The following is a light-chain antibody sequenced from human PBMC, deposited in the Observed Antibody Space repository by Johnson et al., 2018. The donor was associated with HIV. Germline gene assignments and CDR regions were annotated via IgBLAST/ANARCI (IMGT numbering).Light chain of an antibody. J-gene: IGLJ1*01. CDR2: ENN. Sequence: QSVLTQPPSVSAAPGQKVTISCSGSSSNIGNNYISWYQQFPGTAPKLLIYENNKRPSGIPDRFSGSKSGTSATLGITGLQTGDEADYYCGTWDSSLSAGPLYVFGTGTKVTVL. CDR1: SSNIGNNY. CDR3: GTWDSSLSAGPLYV. V-gene: IGLV1-51*02.